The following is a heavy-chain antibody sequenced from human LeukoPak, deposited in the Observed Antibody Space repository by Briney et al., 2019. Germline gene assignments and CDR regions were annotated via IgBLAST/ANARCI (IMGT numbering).Heavy chain of an antibody. CDR3: ARHVKLTDAFDI. D-gene: IGHD4/OR15-4a*01. J-gene: IGHJ3*02. Sequence: PSETLSLTCTVSGGSISSYYWSWIRQPPGKGLEWIGYIYYSGSTNYNPSLKSRVTISVDTSKNQFSLKLSSVTAADTAVYYCARHVKLTDAFDIWGQGTMVTVSS. CDR2: IYYSGST. V-gene: IGHV4-59*08. CDR1: GGSISSYY.